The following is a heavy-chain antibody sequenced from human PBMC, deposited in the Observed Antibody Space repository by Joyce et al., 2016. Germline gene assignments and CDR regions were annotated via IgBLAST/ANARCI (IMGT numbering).Heavy chain of an antibody. D-gene: IGHD2/OR15-2a*01. CDR2: IYHSGST. CDR3: ARDGVGSSLPFDS. CDR1: GGSISSGGYS. Sequence: QLQLQESGARLVKPSQTLSLTCAVSGGSISSGGYSWSWIRQPPGKGLEWIVYIYHSGSTYYKPSLKSRVTMSVDESKNQFSLRLKSVTAADTAVYYCARDGVGSSLPFDSWGQGILVTVSS. V-gene: IGHV4-30-2*01. J-gene: IGHJ4*02.